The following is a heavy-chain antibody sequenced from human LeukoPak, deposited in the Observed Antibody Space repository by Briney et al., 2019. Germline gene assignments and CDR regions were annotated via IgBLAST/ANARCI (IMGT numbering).Heavy chain of an antibody. V-gene: IGHV3-11*01. J-gene: IGHJ6*02. CDR1: GFTFSDYY. CDR2: ISSSGSNI. CDR3: AGHKAVAGFYYYGMDV. Sequence: PGGSLRLSCAASGFTFSDYYMSWIRQAPGEGLEWVSYISSSGSNIYYADSVKGRFTKSRDNAKNSLYLQMNSLRAEDTAVYYCAGHKAVAGFYYYGMDVWGQGTTVTVSS. D-gene: IGHD6-19*01.